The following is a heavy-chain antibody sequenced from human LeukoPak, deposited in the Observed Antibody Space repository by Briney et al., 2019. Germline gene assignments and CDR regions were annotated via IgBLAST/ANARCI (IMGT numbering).Heavy chain of an antibody. CDR1: GFTFSSYA. Sequence: GGSLRLSCAASGFTFSSYAMHWVRQAPGKGLEWVAVISYDGCNKYYADSVKGRFTISRDNSKNTLYLQMNSLRAEDTAVYYCARDKNYYDSSGFFFDYWGQGTLVTVSS. CDR2: ISYDGCNK. D-gene: IGHD3-22*01. V-gene: IGHV3-30-3*01. J-gene: IGHJ4*02. CDR3: ARDKNYYDSSGFFFDY.